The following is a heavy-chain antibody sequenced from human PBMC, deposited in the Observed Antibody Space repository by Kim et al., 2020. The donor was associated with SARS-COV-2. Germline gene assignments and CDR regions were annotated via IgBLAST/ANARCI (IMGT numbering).Heavy chain of an antibody. J-gene: IGHJ3*01. Sequence: SVKVSCKASGGTLRTYSVNWVRQAPGQGLEWMGGIIPLFDRPNYAQRFHGRLTINADESTGTVSMELTSLSSDDTATYYCASVVRRSGIDFWGQGTMVT. CDR3: ASVVRRSGIDF. V-gene: IGHV1-69*13. CDR1: GGTLRTYS. D-gene: IGHD2-15*01. CDR2: IIPLFDRP.